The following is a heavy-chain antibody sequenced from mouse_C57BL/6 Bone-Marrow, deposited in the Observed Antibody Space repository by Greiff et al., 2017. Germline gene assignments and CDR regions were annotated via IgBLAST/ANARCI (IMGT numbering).Heavy chain of an antibody. CDR2: IYPVSGET. CDR1: GYTFTDHI. Sequence: QVQLKESGAELASPGASVTLSCKASGYTFTDHIMNWVKKRPGQGLEWIGRIYPVSGETNYNQKFMGKATFSVDRSSSTVYMVMNSLTSEDPAVYYCGRGGTTVVATDYWGQGTTLTVSS. V-gene: IGHV1-11*01. D-gene: IGHD1-1*01. J-gene: IGHJ2*01. CDR3: GRGGTTVVATDY.